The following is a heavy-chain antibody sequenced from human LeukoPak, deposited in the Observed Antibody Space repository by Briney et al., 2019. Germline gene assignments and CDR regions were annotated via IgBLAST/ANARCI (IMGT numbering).Heavy chain of an antibody. Sequence: SETLSLTCAVYGGSFSGYYWSWIRRPPGKGLEWIGEINHSGSTNYNPSLKSRVTISVDTSKNQFSLKLSSVTAADTAVYYCARADDYGDYPHYYYYYYMDVWGKGTTVTVSS. V-gene: IGHV4-34*01. CDR3: ARADDYGDYPHYYYYYYMDV. D-gene: IGHD4-17*01. CDR2: INHSGST. J-gene: IGHJ6*03. CDR1: GGSFSGYY.